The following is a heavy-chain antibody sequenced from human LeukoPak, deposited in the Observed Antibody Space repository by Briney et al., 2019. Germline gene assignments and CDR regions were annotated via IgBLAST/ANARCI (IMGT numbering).Heavy chain of an antibody. CDR3: ARDTLGEGEDANYAVYYFDY. CDR1: GFTFSSYG. J-gene: IGHJ4*02. D-gene: IGHD4/OR15-4a*01. CDR2: IKQDGNEK. V-gene: IGHV3-7*01. Sequence: GGSLRLSCAASGFTFSSYGMSWVRQAPGKGLEWVANIKQDGNEKYYADSVKGRFTISRDNGKNSLDLQMNSLRADDTAVYYCARDTLGEGEDANYAVYYFDYWGQGTVVTVSS.